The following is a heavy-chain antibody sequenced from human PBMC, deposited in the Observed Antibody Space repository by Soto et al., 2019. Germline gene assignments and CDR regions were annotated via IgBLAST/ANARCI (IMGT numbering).Heavy chain of an antibody. D-gene: IGHD2-15*01. V-gene: IGHV4-31*03. J-gene: IGHJ5*02. Sequence: QVQLQESGPGLVKPSQTLSLTCTVSGGSISSGGYYWSWIRQHPGKGLEWIGYIYYSGSTYYNPSLKSRVTISVDTSKNQFSLKLSSVTAADTAVYYCARSLGRGYCSGGSCYPMDWFDPWGQGTLVTVSS. CDR3: ARSLGRGYCSGGSCYPMDWFDP. CDR2: IYYSGST. CDR1: GGSISSGGYY.